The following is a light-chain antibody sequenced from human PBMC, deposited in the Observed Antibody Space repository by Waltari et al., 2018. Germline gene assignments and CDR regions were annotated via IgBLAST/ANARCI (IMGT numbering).Light chain of an antibody. CDR1: QGVSTN. CDR3: QQRSNWLLYT. J-gene: IGKJ2*01. V-gene: IGKV3-15*01. CDR2: GAS. Sequence: ETVMTQSPATLSVSPGERATLSCRASQGVSTNLAWYQQKPGQGPRLLIYGASTRATGIPVRFSGSGSGTEFTLTISGLQSEDFAVYYCQQRSNWLLYTFGQGTKLEIK.